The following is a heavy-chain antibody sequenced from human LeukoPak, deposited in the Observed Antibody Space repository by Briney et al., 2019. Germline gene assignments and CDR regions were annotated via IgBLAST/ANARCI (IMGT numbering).Heavy chain of an antibody. V-gene: IGHV1-18*01. CDR3: AREQLYCSGGSRYSVSDY. Sequence: ASVKVSCKASGYTFTSYGISWVRQAPGQGLEWMGWISAYNGNTNYAQKLQGRVTMTTDTSTSTAYMELRSLRSDDTAVYYCAREQLYCSGGSRYSVSDYWGQGTLVTVSS. J-gene: IGHJ4*02. CDR2: ISAYNGNT. CDR1: GYTFTSYG. D-gene: IGHD2-15*01.